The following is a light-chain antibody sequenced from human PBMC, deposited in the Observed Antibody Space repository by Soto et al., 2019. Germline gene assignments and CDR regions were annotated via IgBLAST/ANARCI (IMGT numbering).Light chain of an antibody. CDR1: QGLRNA. J-gene: IGKJ1*01. V-gene: IGKV1-17*01. Sequence: DIQMTQSPSSLSASVGNRVTITCRASQGLRNALGWYQQRQGKAPKRLIYAASSLQIGVPSRFSGSGSGTEFTLTISSLQPEDFATYYCLQHNSYPWTFGQGTKVEIK. CDR2: AAS. CDR3: LQHNSYPWT.